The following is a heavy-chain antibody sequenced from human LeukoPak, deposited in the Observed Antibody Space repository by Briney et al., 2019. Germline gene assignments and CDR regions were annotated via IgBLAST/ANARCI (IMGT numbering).Heavy chain of an antibody. CDR1: GFTFSSYA. D-gene: IGHD2-15*01. J-gene: IGHJ4*02. Sequence: GGSLRLSCAASGFTFSSYAMHWVRQAPGKGLEWVAVISYDGSNKYYADSVKGRFTISRDNSKNTLYLQMNSLRAEDTAVYYCARDEGRSWWELPTTLTSPSQSYFDYWGQGTLVTVSS. V-gene: IGHV3-30*04. CDR3: ARDEGRSWWELPTTLTSPSQSYFDY. CDR2: ISYDGSNK.